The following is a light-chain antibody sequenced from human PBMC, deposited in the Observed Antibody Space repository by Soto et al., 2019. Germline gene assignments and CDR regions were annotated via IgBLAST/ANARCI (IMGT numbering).Light chain of an antibody. CDR2: DVG. CDR1: SSDVGGYNY. J-gene: IGLJ3*02. Sequence: QSALTQPASVSGSPGQSIAISCTGTSSDVGGYNYVSWYQRHPGKTPKLIIYDVGNRPSGVSDRFSGSRSGNTASLTISGLQAEDEADYYCSSYTTSNTVVFGGGTKVTVL. V-gene: IGLV2-14*03. CDR3: SSYTTSNTVV.